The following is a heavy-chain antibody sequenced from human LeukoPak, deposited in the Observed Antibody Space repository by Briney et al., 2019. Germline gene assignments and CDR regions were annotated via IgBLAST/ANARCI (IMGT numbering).Heavy chain of an antibody. CDR1: GGSFSGYY. CDR2: INHSGST. Sequence: PSETLSLTCAVYGGSFSGYYWSWIRQPPGKGLEWIGEINHSGSTNYNPSLKSRVTISVDTSKNQFSLKLSSVTAADTAVYYCARGGSSSWYLYYYYGMDVWGQGTTVTVSS. J-gene: IGHJ6*02. V-gene: IGHV4-34*01. D-gene: IGHD6-13*01. CDR3: ARGGSSSWYLYYYYGMDV.